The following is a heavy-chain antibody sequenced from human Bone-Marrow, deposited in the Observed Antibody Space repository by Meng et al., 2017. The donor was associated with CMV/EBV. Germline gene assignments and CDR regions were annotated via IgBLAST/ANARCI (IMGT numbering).Heavy chain of an antibody. CDR1: GGSISSGGYY. D-gene: IGHD2-2*01. V-gene: IGHV4-31*03. Sequence: LRLSCTVSGGSISSGGYYWSWIRQHPGKGLEWIGYIYYSGSTYYNPSLKSRVTISVDTSKNQFSLKLSSVTAADTAVYYCARDRIVVVPAATLSYYYYGMDVWGQGTTVNV. J-gene: IGHJ6*02. CDR2: IYYSGST. CDR3: ARDRIVVVPAATLSYYYYGMDV.